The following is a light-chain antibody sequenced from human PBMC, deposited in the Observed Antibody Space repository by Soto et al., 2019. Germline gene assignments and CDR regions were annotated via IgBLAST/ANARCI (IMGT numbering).Light chain of an antibody. CDR2: DAS. CDR3: LQDYNYPRT. CDR1: QSVSIY. V-gene: IGKV3-11*01. Sequence: EIVFTQVPAPPSLSPGERATLSCRASQSVSIYLAWYQQRPGQAPRLLIYDASNRATGIPARFSGSGSGTDFTLTISSLQPEDFATYYCLQDYNYPRTFGQGTRLEIK. J-gene: IGKJ5*01.